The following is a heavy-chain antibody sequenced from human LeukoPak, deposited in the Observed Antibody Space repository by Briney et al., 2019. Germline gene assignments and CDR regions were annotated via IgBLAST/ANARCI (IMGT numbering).Heavy chain of an antibody. CDR3: AKVEYTSSWYGVGSLDY. Sequence: QAGGSLRLSCAASGFTFSSYAMHWVRQAPGKGLEWVAVISYDGSNKYYADSVKGRFTISRDNSKNTLYLQMNSLRAEDTAVYYCAKVEYTSSWYGVGSLDYWGQGTLVTVSS. J-gene: IGHJ4*02. CDR2: ISYDGSNK. V-gene: IGHV3-30-3*01. D-gene: IGHD6-13*01. CDR1: GFTFSSYA.